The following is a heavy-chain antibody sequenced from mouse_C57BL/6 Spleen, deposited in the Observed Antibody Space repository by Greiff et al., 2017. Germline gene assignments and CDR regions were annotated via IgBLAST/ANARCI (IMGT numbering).Heavy chain of an antibody. V-gene: IGHV1-53*01. CDR3: AREGGSSYVGFAY. Sequence: QVKLLQPGTGLVKPGASVKLSCKASGYTFTSYSMHWVQQSPGQGLEWIGNINPSNGGTNYNEKFKSKATLTVDKSYSTVDMQLSSLTSEDSAVYYCAREGGSSYVGFAYWGQGTLVTVSA. D-gene: IGHD1-1*01. CDR1: GYTFTSYS. CDR2: INPSNGGT. J-gene: IGHJ3*01.